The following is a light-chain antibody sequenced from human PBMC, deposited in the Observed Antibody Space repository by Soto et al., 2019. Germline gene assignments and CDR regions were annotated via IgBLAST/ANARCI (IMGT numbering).Light chain of an antibody. Sequence: QSALTQPASVSGSPGQPITISCTGTSSDVGGYNYVSWYQQHPGKAPKLMIYDVNTRPSGVSNRFSGSKSGNTASLTIAGLQAEDEADYYCSSYTSSISFGGGTKVTVL. V-gene: IGLV2-14*01. CDR2: DVN. J-gene: IGLJ2*01. CDR1: SSDVGGYNY. CDR3: SSYTSSIS.